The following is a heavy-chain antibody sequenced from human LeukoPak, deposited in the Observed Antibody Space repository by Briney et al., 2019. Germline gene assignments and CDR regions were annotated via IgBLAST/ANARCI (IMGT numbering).Heavy chain of an antibody. CDR1: GFTFSRSA. D-gene: IGHD3-22*01. Sequence: GGSLRLSCSASGFTFSRSAMTWVRQLPGGGLEWVSSISGNGQQTYYGDSVKGSFSVSRDNSQNTLYLQMDSLRADDSALYYCAKDANYLDSSGYLIPFDYWGQGTLVTVSS. CDR2: ISGNGQQT. J-gene: IGHJ4*02. CDR3: AKDANYLDSSGYLIPFDY. V-gene: IGHV3-23*01.